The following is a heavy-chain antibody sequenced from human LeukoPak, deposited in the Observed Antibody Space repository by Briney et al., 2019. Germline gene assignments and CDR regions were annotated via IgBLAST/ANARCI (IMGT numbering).Heavy chain of an antibody. J-gene: IGHJ6*02. CDR1: GGSFSGYY. Sequence: SETLSLTCAVYGGSFSGYYWSWIRQPPGKGLEWIGEINHSGSTNYNPSLKSRVTISVDTSKNQFSLKLSSVTAADTAVYYCAREDYGSRGGMDVWGQGTTVTVSS. V-gene: IGHV4-34*01. D-gene: IGHD4-17*01. CDR2: INHSGST. CDR3: AREDYGSRGGMDV.